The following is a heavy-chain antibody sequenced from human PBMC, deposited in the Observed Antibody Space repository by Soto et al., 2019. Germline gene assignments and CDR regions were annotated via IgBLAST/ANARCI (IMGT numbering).Heavy chain of an antibody. CDR3: ASTVVAATPDYYYGMDV. Sequence: EVLLVESGGGLVQPGGSLSLSCAASGVTVSSIYMSWVCQAPGKGLEWVSVIYSGGSTYYADSVKGRFTISRDNSKNTLYLQMNSLRAEDTAVYYCASTVVAATPDYYYGMDVWGQGTTVTVSS. CDR1: GVTVSSIY. CDR2: IYSGGST. V-gene: IGHV3-66*01. D-gene: IGHD2-15*01. J-gene: IGHJ6*02.